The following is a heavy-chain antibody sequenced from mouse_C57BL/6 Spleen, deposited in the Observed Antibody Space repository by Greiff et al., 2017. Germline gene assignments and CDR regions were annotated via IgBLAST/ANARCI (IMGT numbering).Heavy chain of an antibody. Sequence: VQLQQSGASVKISCKASGYAYSSYWMNWVKQRPGKGLEWIGQIYPGDGDTNYNGKFKGKATLTADKSSSTAYMQLSSLTSEDSAVYFCARYDYDPLYAMDYWGQGTSVTVSS. V-gene: IGHV1-80*01. D-gene: IGHD2-4*01. CDR2: IYPGDGDT. CDR1: GYAYSSYW. J-gene: IGHJ4*01. CDR3: ARYDYDPLYAMDY.